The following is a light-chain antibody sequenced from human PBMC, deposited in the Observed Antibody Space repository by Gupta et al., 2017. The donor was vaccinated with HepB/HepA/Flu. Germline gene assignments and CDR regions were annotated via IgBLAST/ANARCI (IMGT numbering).Light chain of an antibody. CDR3: QQSYGAFLT. J-gene: IGKJ4*01. CDR1: QRISNS. CDR2: ATS. Sequence: DIQMTQSPSSLSASVGDRVTISCRASQRISNSLNWYQQKSGKAPKLLIYATSSLQSGVPSRFSGSGSGTDFTLTISSLQPEDFAVYYCQQSYGAFLTFGGGTRV. V-gene: IGKV1-39*01.